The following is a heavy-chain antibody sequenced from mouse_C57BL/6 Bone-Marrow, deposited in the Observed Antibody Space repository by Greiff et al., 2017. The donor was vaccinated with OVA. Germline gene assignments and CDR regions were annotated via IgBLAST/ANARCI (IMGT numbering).Heavy chain of an antibody. CDR1: GFNIKDDY. Sequence: VQLQQSGAELVRPGASVKLSCTASGFNIKDDYMHWVKQRPEQGLEWIGWLDPENGDTEYASKFQGKATITADTSSNTAYLQLSSLTSEDTAVYYCTTESYFDYWGQGTTLTVSA. D-gene: IGHD6-2*01. V-gene: IGHV14-4*01. J-gene: IGHJ2*01. CDR3: TTESYFDY. CDR2: LDPENGDT.